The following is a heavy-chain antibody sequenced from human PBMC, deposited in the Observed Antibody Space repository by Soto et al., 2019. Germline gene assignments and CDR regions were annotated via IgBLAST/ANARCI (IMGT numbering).Heavy chain of an antibody. CDR1: GFTFSSYS. CDR2: ISSSSSYI. CDR3: ARDGGIAVAGFLDY. Sequence: EVQLVESGGDLVKPGESMRLSCAASGFTFSSYSMNLVRQAPGNGLQWVSSISSSSSYIYYADSVKGRFTISRDNAKNSLYLQMNSLRAEDKAVYYCARDGGIAVAGFLDYWGQGTLVTVSS. D-gene: IGHD6-19*01. V-gene: IGHV3-21*01. J-gene: IGHJ4*02.